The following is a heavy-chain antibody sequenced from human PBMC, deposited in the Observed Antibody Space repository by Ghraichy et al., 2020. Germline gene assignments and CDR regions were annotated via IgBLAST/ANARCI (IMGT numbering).Heavy chain of an antibody. CDR3: ARNSNGKEWNHGYYYYGMDV. D-gene: IGHD3-3*01. CDR1: GFILRGSGFTLSSYA. CDR2: ISGSGGSI. V-gene: IGHV3-23*01. J-gene: IGHJ6*02. Sequence: GGSLRLSCAASGFILRGSGFTLSSYAMSWVRQAPGKGLEWVSVISGSGGSIYYADSVKGRFTFSRDNSKNTLYLQMNSLRAEDTAVYFCARNSNGKEWNHGYYYYGMDVWGQGTTVTVSS.